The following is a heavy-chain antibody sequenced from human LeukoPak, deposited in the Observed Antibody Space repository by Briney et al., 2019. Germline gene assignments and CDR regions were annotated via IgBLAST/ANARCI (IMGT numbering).Heavy chain of an antibody. V-gene: IGHV1-18*01. CDR3: GGSDSSGYSVDY. D-gene: IGHD3-22*01. CDR2: ISAYNGNT. CDR1: GYTFTSYG. J-gene: IGHJ4*02. Sequence: GASVKVSCKASGYTFTSYGISWVRQAPGQGLEWMGWISAYNGNTNYAQKLQGRVTMTTDTSTSTAYMELRSLRSDDTAVYHCGGSDSSGYSVDYWGQGTLVTVSS.